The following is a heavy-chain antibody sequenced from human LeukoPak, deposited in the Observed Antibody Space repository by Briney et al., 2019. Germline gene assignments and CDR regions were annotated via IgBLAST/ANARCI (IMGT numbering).Heavy chain of an antibody. J-gene: IGHJ4*02. Sequence: ASVKVSCKASGYTFTGYYMHWVRQAPGQGLEWMAWINPNSGGTNYAQKFQGRVTMTRDTSISTAYMELSRLRSDDTAVYYCAREIVVVPAANYYFDYGGQGTLVTVSS. V-gene: IGHV1-2*02. CDR1: GYTFTGYY. CDR2: INPNSGGT. CDR3: AREIVVVPAANYYFDY. D-gene: IGHD2-2*01.